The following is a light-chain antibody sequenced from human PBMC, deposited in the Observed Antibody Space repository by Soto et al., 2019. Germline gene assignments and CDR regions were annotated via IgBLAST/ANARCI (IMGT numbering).Light chain of an antibody. Sequence: DIQMTQSPSSLSASVGDRVTITCRASQSISSYLNWYQQKPGKAPKVLMYAASSLQSGVPSRFSRSGSGIDFTLTISSLQPEDFATYYCQQSYSTPYTFGQGIKLEIK. CDR3: QQSYSTPYT. J-gene: IGKJ2*01. CDR1: QSISSY. CDR2: AAS. V-gene: IGKV1-39*01.